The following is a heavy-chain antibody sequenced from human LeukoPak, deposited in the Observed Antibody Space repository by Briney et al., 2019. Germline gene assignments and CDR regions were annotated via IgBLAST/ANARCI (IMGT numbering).Heavy chain of an antibody. CDR2: ISDIGSI. CDR3: ARRVGDFWSGFYNHYYYYGMDV. CDR1: GGSISSYY. Sequence: SETLSLTCTVSGGSISSYYWSWIRQPPGKGLEWIAYISDIGSINYNPSLKSRVTISLDTSKNQFSLKLSSVTAADTAVYYCARRVGDFWSGFYNHYYYYGMDVWGQGTTVTVSS. J-gene: IGHJ6*02. V-gene: IGHV4-59*08. D-gene: IGHD3-3*01.